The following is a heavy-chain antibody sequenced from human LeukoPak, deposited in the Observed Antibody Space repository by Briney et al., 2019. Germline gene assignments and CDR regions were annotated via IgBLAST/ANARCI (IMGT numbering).Heavy chain of an antibody. J-gene: IGHJ4*02. Sequence: GGSLRLSCAASGFTFSSYAMSWVRQAPGSGLEWVSAVSSSGFSTYYADSVKGRFTISRDNSKNMLYLQMNSLRAEDTAVYYCAGYYGSGSYRYWGQGTLVTVSS. CDR1: GFTFSSYA. V-gene: IGHV3-23*01. CDR2: VSSSGFST. D-gene: IGHD3-10*01. CDR3: AGYYGSGSYRY.